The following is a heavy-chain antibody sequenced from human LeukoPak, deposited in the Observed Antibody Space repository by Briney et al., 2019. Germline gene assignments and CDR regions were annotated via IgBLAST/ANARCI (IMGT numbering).Heavy chain of an antibody. J-gene: IGHJ4*02. D-gene: IGHD6-19*01. CDR2: ISWNSGSI. Sequence: GRSLRLSCAASGFTFDDYAMHWVRQASGKGLEWVSGISWNSGSIGYADSVKGRFTISRDNAKNSLYLQMNSLRAEDTALYYCEKDYTTRIAVAGTLGFDYWGQGTLVTVSS. CDR1: GFTFDDYA. V-gene: IGHV3-9*01. CDR3: EKDYTTRIAVAGTLGFDY.